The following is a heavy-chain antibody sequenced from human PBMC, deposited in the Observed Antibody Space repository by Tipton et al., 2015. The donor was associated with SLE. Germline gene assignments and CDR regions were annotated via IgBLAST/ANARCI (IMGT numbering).Heavy chain of an antibody. CDR3: ASSSSWTGDAFDI. Sequence: TLSLTCAVYGGSFSGYCWSWIRQPPGKGLEWIGSIYYSGSTYYNPSLKSRVTISVDTSKNQFSLKLSSVTAADTAVYYCASSSSWTGDAFDIWGQGTMVTVSS. CDR2: IYYSGST. D-gene: IGHD6-13*01. CDR1: GGSFSGYC. J-gene: IGHJ3*02. V-gene: IGHV4-34*01.